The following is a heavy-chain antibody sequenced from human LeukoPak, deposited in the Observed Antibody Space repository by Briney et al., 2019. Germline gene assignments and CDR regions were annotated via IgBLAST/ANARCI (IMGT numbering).Heavy chain of an antibody. V-gene: IGHV1-8*01. CDR3: ARDQDIKQQRAISL. CDR2: MNPNSGNT. D-gene: IGHD6-13*01. CDR1: GYTFTSYD. Sequence: ASVKVSCKASGYTFTSYDINWVRQATGQGLEWMGWMNPNSGNTGYAQKFQGRVTMTRNTSISTAYMELSSLRSEDTAVYYCARDQDIKQQRAISLWGQGTLVTVSS. J-gene: IGHJ4*02.